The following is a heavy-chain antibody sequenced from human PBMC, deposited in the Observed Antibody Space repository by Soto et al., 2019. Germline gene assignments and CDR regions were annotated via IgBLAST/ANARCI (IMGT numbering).Heavy chain of an antibody. CDR3: ARATHDYVWGSYRSPPNWFDP. D-gene: IGHD3-16*02. J-gene: IGHJ5*02. CDR1: GGSITSYY. Sequence: SETLSLTCTVSGGSITSYYWSWIRQPPGKGLEWIGYIYYSGSTYYNPSLKSRVTISVDTSKNQFSLKLSSVTAADTAVYYCARATHDYVWGSYRSPPNWFDPWGQGTLVTVSS. V-gene: IGHV4-59*12. CDR2: IYYSGST.